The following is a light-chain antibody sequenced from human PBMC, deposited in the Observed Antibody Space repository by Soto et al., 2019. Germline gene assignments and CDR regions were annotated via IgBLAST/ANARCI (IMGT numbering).Light chain of an antibody. J-gene: IGKJ4*01. V-gene: IGKV2-28*01. CDR1: QILLHSNGYNY. CDR3: MQALHTPLT. CDR2: LGS. Sequence: DIVMTQSPLTLPVTPGEPASISCRSSQILLHSNGYNYLDWYLQKPGQSPQLLIYLGSNRASGAPDRCSGSGSGTDFTLKISRVEAEDVGVYYCMQALHTPLTFGGGTKVEIK.